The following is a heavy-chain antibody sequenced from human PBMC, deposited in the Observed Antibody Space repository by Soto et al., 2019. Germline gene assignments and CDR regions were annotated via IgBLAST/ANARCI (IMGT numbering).Heavy chain of an antibody. CDR2: IIPIFGTA. Sequence: QAQLVQSGAEVKKPGSSVKVSCKASRDTFSTSGFSWVRQAPGQGLEWMGGIIPIFGTAHYAQNFQGRVTITADESTGTVYMDLSSLRSEDTAVYYCAISGYSYGPNFDWGQGTLVTVSS. V-gene: IGHV1-69*01. CDR3: AISGYSYGPNFD. CDR1: RDTFSTSG. D-gene: IGHD5-18*01. J-gene: IGHJ4*02.